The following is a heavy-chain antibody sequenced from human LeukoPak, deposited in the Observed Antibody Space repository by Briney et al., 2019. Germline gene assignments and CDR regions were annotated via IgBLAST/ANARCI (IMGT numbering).Heavy chain of an antibody. Sequence: ASVKVSCKASGYTFTGYYMHWVRQAPGQGLEWMGWMNPNSGNTGYAQKFQGRVTMTRNTSISTAYMELSSLRSEDTAVYYCARDIRGSDYWGQGTLVTVSS. J-gene: IGHJ4*02. CDR1: GYTFTGYY. V-gene: IGHV1-8*02. CDR3: ARDIRGSDY. CDR2: MNPNSGNT.